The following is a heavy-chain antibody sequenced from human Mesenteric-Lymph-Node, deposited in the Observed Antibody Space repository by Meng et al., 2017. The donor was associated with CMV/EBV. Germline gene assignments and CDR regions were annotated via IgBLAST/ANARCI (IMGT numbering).Heavy chain of an antibody. CDR3: APTNSLLAAY. CDR1: GFTFSSYG. Sequence: GGSLRLSCAASGFTFSSYGMHWVRQAPGKGLEWVAVIWYDGSNKYYADSVKGRFTISRDNAKNSLYLQMNSLRAEDTAVYYCAPTNSLLAAYWGQGTLVTVSS. CDR2: IWYDGSNK. D-gene: IGHD2/OR15-2a*01. J-gene: IGHJ4*02. V-gene: IGHV3-33*03.